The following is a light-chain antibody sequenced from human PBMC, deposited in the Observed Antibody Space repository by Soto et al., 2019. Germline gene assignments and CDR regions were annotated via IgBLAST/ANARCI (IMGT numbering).Light chain of an antibody. CDR2: WAS. V-gene: IGKV4-1*01. CDR1: QSVLYNSNSKNY. CDR3: QQYYNTPYT. J-gene: IGKJ2*01. Sequence: DIVMTQSPDSLAVSLGERATINCKSSQSVLYNSNSKNYLAWYQQKVGQPPKLLIYWASTRESGVPDRFIGSGSETDFTLTISSLQAGDEAIYHCQQYYNTPYTFGQGTNLEIK.